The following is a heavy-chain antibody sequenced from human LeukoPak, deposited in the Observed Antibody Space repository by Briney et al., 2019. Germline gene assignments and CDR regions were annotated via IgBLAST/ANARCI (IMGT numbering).Heavy chain of an antibody. J-gene: IGHJ2*01. CDR2: ISWNSGDI. D-gene: IGHD2-21*02. CDR1: IVNFITSG. Sequence: GGSLRLSCAASIVNFITSGMHWVRQAPGKGLEWVASISWNSGDIVHADSVKGRFTISRDNAKNSLYLQMDSLRTEDTALYYCVKSGGYATAIRYFDLWGRGTLVTVSS. CDR3: VKSGGYATAIRYFDL. V-gene: IGHV3-9*01.